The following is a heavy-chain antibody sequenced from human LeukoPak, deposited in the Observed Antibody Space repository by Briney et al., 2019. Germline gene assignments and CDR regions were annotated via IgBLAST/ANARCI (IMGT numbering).Heavy chain of an antibody. CDR3: ARESHIGLDY. J-gene: IGHJ4*02. Sequence: GGSLRLSCAASAFSFSTYAMSWVRQAPGKGLEWVSVISGDGITTYYADSVKDRFTISRDNSKNTLYLQMTSLRAEDSAVYYCARESHIGLDYWGQGTLVTVSS. CDR2: ISGDGITT. D-gene: IGHD2-21*01. V-gene: IGHV3-23*01. CDR1: AFSFSTYA.